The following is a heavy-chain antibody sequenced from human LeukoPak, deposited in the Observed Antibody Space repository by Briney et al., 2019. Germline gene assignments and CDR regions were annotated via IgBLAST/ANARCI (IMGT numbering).Heavy chain of an antibody. Sequence: GGSLRLSCAASGFTVSNSYMSWVRQAPGKGLEWVSIISSSGVYTEYEDSVKGRFTISRDNSKNTLYLQMNRLRAEDTAVYYCAREDIVVVDKYYFDSWGQGTLVTVSS. CDR3: AREDIVVVDKYYFDS. J-gene: IGHJ4*02. CDR2: ISSSGVYT. V-gene: IGHV3-53*01. CDR1: GFTVSNSY. D-gene: IGHD3-22*01.